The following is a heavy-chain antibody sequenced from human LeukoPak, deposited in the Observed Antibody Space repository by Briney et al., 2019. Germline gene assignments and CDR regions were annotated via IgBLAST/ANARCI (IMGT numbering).Heavy chain of an antibody. Sequence: GGSLRLSCAASGFTVSGNYMTWVRQAPGKGLECVSIIYSGGSTYYADSVEGRFTISRDNSKNTLYLHMNSLRAEDTAVYYCAGCRWNYHYFEHWGQGTLVTVSS. CDR1: GFTVSGNY. CDR3: AGCRWNYHYFEH. V-gene: IGHV3-66*01. D-gene: IGHD1-7*01. J-gene: IGHJ4*02. CDR2: IYSGGST.